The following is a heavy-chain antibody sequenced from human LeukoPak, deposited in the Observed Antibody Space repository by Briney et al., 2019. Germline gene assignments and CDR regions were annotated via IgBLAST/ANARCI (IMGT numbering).Heavy chain of an antibody. D-gene: IGHD3-16*01. J-gene: IGHJ4*02. V-gene: IGHV4-31*03. CDR1: GASISSGGYY. CDR2: IYYSGST. Sequence: SQTLSLTCTVSGASISSGGYYWSWIRQHPGKGLEWIGYIYYSGSTYYNPSLKSRVTTSVDTSKDQFSLKMNSVTAADTAVYYCASRVTGLGRVDYWGQGTLVTVSS. CDR3: ASRVTGLGRVDY.